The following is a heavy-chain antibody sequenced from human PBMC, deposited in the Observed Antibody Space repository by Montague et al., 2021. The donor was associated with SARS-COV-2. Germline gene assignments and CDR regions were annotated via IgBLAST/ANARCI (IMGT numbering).Heavy chain of an antibody. D-gene: IGHD3-10*01. Sequence: SETLSLTCTVSGGSVSSSPYYWGWIRQPPGRGLEWVGSISYSGRTYFSPSPKSRLTISVDSSENQFSLRLSSVTAADTAVYYCASSYYYGSGTYVYNYYMDAWGKGTTVTVSS. CDR1: GGSVSSSPYY. V-gene: IGHV4-39*01. CDR3: ASSYYYGSGTYVYNYYMDA. CDR2: ISYSGRT. J-gene: IGHJ6*03.